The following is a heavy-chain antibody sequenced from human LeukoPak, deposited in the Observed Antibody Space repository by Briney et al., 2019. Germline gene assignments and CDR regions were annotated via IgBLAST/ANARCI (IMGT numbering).Heavy chain of an antibody. Sequence: PGGSLRLSCAASGFTFSRFAMNWVRQAPGKGLEWVSAISGSGGSTYYADSVQGRFTISRDNSKNTLYLQMNTLRAEDTAVYYCAKDLGGLYYYDTSGYSCFDYWGQGTLVTVSS. V-gene: IGHV3-23*01. D-gene: IGHD3-22*01. CDR2: ISGSGGST. CDR1: GFTFSRFA. J-gene: IGHJ4*02. CDR3: AKDLGGLYYYDTSGYSCFDY.